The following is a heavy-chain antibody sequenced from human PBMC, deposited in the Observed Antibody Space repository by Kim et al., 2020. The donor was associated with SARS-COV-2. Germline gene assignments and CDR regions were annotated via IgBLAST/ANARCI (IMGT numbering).Heavy chain of an antibody. Sequence: NPSLKSRVTISVDTSKNQFSLKLTSVTAADTAIYYCARQKGYYDSSGYPDYWGQGTLVTVSS. V-gene: IGHV4-39*01. D-gene: IGHD3-22*01. CDR3: ARQKGYYDSSGYPDY. J-gene: IGHJ4*02.